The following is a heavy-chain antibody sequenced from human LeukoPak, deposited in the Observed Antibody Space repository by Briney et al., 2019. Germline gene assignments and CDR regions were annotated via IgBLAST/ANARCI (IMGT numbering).Heavy chain of an antibody. Sequence: KASETLSLTCTVSGGSISSYYWSWIRQPPGKGLEWIGHIYYSGSTNYNPSLKSRVTISVDTSKNQFSLKLSSVTAADTAVYYWARVPSDYYYYGMDVWGKGTTVTVSS. CDR3: ARVPSDYYYYGMDV. J-gene: IGHJ6*04. V-gene: IGHV4-59*01. CDR1: GGSISSYY. CDR2: IYYSGST.